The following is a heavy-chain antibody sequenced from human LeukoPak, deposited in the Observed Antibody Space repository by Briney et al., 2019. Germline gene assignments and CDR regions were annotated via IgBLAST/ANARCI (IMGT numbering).Heavy chain of an antibody. CDR1: GGSFSGYY. V-gene: IGHV4-34*01. CDR3: ARVVVAGTKYYYYYYGMDV. D-gene: IGHD6-19*01. J-gene: IGHJ6*02. CDR2: INHSGST. Sequence: PSETLSLTCAVYGGSFSGYYWSWIRQPPGKGLEWIGEINHSGSTNYNPSLKSRVTISVDTSKNQFSLKLSPVTAADTAVYYCARVVVAGTKYYYYYYGMDVWGQGTTVTVSS.